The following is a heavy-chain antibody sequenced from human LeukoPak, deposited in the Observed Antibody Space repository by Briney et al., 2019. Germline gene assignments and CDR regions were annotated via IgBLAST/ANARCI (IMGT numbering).Heavy chain of an antibody. Sequence: PGGSLRLSCAASGFTFSSYAMSWVRQAPGKGLEWVSAISGSGGSTYYADSVKGRFTISRDNSKNTLYLQINSLRAEDTAVYYCAKPHYYGSGSYYTNYYYYGMDVWGQGTTVTVSS. CDR1: GFTFSSYA. CDR3: AKPHYYGSGSYYTNYYYYGMDV. J-gene: IGHJ6*02. D-gene: IGHD3-10*01. CDR2: ISGSGGST. V-gene: IGHV3-23*01.